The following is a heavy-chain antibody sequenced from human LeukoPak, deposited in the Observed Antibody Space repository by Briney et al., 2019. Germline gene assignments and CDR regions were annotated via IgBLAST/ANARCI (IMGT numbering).Heavy chain of an antibody. CDR2: IRYDGSNK. J-gene: IGHJ4*02. Sequence: GGSLRLSCAASGFTFSSYGMHWVRQAPGKGLEWVAFIRYDGSNKYYADSVKGRFTISRDNSKNTLYLQMNSLRAEDTAVYYCAKVSTSSGWYATYYFDYWGQGTLVTVSS. CDR1: GFTFSSYG. D-gene: IGHD6-19*01. V-gene: IGHV3-30*02. CDR3: AKVSTSSGWYATYYFDY.